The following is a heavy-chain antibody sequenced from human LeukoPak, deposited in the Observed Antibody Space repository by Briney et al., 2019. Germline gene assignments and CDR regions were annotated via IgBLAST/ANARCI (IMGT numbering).Heavy chain of an antibody. CDR3: ARQKELLWFGELLSTFDI. D-gene: IGHD3-10*01. J-gene: IGHJ3*02. CDR1: GGSISSYY. V-gene: IGHV4-39*01. Sequence: PSETLSLTCTVSGGSISSYYWGWVRQPPGKGLEWIGSMYYRGSTYYNPSLKSRVTISVDTSKNQFSLKLSSVTAADTAVYYCARQKELLWFGELLSTFDIWGQGTMVTVSS. CDR2: MYYRGST.